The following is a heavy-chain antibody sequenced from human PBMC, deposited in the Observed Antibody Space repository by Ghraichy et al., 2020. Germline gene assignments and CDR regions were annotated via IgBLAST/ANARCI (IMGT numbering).Heavy chain of an antibody. J-gene: IGHJ4*02. D-gene: IGHD3-10*01. V-gene: IGHV3-7*01. Sequence: GGSLRLSCAASGFRFSTYWMSWVRQAPGKGLEWVANIKEDGSGKYYVDSLKGRFTISRDNAKNSLYLQMNSLRAEDTAVYYCARGASGSGSYPTFDYWGQGTLVTVSS. CDR3: ARGASGSGSYPTFDY. CDR2: IKEDGSGK. CDR1: GFRFSTYW.